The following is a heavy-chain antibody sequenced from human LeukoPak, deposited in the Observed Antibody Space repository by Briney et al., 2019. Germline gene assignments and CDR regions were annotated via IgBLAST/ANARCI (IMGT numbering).Heavy chain of an antibody. J-gene: IGHJ6*02. V-gene: IGHV4-31*03. D-gene: IGHD5-18*01. CDR3: ARGGDTAMGGALYYYYGMDV. Sequence: SETLSLTCTVSGGSISSSSYYWGWIRQHPGKGLEWIGYIYYSGSTYYNPSLKSRITISIDTSKNQFSLKLSSVTAADTAVYYCARGGDTAMGGALYYYYGMDVWGQGTTVTVSS. CDR2: IYYSGST. CDR1: GGSISSSSYY.